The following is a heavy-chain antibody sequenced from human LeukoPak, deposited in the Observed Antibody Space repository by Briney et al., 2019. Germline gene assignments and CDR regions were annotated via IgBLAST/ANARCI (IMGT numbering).Heavy chain of an antibody. CDR3: AKVRGSSWYYSD. CDR1: GFTFSSYA. V-gene: IGHV3-23*01. J-gene: IGHJ4*02. CDR2: ISDSGGST. Sequence: GGSLRLSCAASGFTFSSYAMSWLRQAPGKGLEWVSAISDSGGSTYYADSVKGRFTISRDNSKNTLYLQMNSLRAEDTAVYYCAKVRGSSWYYSDWGQGTLVTVSS. D-gene: IGHD6-13*01.